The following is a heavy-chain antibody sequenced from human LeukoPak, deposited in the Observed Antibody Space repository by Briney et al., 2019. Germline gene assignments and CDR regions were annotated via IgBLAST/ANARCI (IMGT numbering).Heavy chain of an antibody. CDR2: IYYSGST. Sequence: KASETLSLTCTVSGGSISSYYWSWIRQPPGKGLEWIGYIYYSGSTNYNPSLKSRVTISVDTSKNQFSLKLSSVTAADTAVYFCARVSGTARPNFDSWGQGTLVTVSS. CDR3: ARVSGTARPNFDS. CDR1: GGSISSYY. D-gene: IGHD6-6*01. V-gene: IGHV4-59*01. J-gene: IGHJ4*02.